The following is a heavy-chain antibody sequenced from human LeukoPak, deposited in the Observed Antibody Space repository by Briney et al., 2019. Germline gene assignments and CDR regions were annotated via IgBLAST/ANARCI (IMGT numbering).Heavy chain of an antibody. V-gene: IGHV3-30*02. J-gene: IGHJ4*02. CDR3: ARSLTMVRAYDY. CDR1: GFTFSSYG. Sequence: GGSLRLSCAASGFTFSSYGMHWVRQAPGKGLEWVTFIQYDGSNKYYADSVKGRFTISRDNSKNTVYLQMNSLRTEDTAVYYCARSLTMVRAYDYWGQGTPVTVSS. CDR2: IQYDGSNK. D-gene: IGHD3-10*01.